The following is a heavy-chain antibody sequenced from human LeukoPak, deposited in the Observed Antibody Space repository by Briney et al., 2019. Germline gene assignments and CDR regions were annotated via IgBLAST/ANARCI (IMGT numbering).Heavy chain of an antibody. CDR3: ARRYYYDSSGSNFDY. CDR1: GGSISTSSYY. V-gene: IGHV4-39*01. CDR2: IYYSGST. Sequence: SETLSLTCTVSGGSISTSSYYWGWIRQPPGKGLEWIGSIYYSGSTYYNPSLKSRVTISVDTSKNQFSLKLSSVTAADTAVYYCARRYYYDSSGSNFDYWGQGTLVTVSS. J-gene: IGHJ4*02. D-gene: IGHD3-22*01.